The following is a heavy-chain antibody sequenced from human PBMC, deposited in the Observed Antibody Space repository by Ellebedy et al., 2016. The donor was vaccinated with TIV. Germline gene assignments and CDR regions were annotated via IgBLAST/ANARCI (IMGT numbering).Heavy chain of an antibody. D-gene: IGHD6-6*01. CDR1: GGSVSSGSYY. CDR3: ARGEYSRGVRTGPLLVRDYYYGMDV. J-gene: IGHJ6*02. Sequence: SETLSLXXTVSGGSVSSGSYYWSWIRQPAGKGLEWIGRIYTSGSTNYNPSLKSRVTMSVDTSKNQFSLKLSSVTAADTAVYYCARGEYSRGVRTGPLLVRDYYYGMDVWGQGTTVTVSS. CDR2: IYTSGST. V-gene: IGHV4-61*02.